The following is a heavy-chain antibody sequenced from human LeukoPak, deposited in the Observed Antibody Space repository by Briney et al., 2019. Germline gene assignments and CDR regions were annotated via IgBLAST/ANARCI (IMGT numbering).Heavy chain of an antibody. CDR1: GFTFGNHV. V-gene: IGHV3-9*01. D-gene: IGHD1-7*01. CDR3: VRGQARETTPAGWGSHLDR. Sequence: GRSLRLSCAASGFTFGNHVMHWVRQAPGKGLEWVSAIHWRGGTSAYAVSVKGRFTISRDDANSFLYLQMNSLRPEDTAFYLCVRGQARETTPAGWGSHLDRWGRGTLVTVSS. CDR2: IHWRGGTS. J-gene: IGHJ5*02.